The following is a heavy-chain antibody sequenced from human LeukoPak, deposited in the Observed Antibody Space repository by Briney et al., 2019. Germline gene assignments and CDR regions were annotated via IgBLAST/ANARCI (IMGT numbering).Heavy chain of an antibody. Sequence: GGSLRLSCAASGFTSSTYAMSWVRQAPGKGLEWVSTISGSGGSTYYGDSVKGRFTISRDNSKNTLYLQMNSLRAEDTAVYYCAKGHDSSGYYSYYFDYWGQGTLVTVSS. D-gene: IGHD3-22*01. CDR3: AKGHDSSGYYSYYFDY. J-gene: IGHJ4*02. CDR2: ISGSGGST. CDR1: GFTSSTYA. V-gene: IGHV3-23*01.